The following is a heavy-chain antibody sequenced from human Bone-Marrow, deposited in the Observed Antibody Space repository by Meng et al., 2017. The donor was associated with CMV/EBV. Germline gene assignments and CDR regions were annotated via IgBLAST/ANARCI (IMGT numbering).Heavy chain of an antibody. J-gene: IGHJ6*02. D-gene: IGHD6-25*01. V-gene: IGHV1-8*03. CDR3: AREGGFLLYGLDV. CDR2: MNPNSGNT. Sequence: ASVKVSCKASGYTFTSYDINWVRQATGQGLEWMGWMNPNSGNTGYAQKFQGRVTITRNTSMTTAYMELTNLRSDDTAVYYCAREGGFLLYGLDVWGQGTTVTVSS. CDR1: GYTFTSYD.